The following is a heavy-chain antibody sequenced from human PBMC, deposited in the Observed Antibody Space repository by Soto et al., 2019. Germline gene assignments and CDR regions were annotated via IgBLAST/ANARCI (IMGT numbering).Heavy chain of an antibody. J-gene: IGHJ5*02. CDR2: ISAYNGNT. V-gene: IGHV1-18*01. Sequence: WASVKVSCKASGHTFTSYGISWVRQAPGQGLEWMGRISAYNGNTNYAQKLQGRVTMTTDTSTSTAYMELRSLRSDDTAVYYCAINIPNWFDPWGQGTLVTVSS. CDR3: AINIPNWFDP. CDR1: GHTFTSYG.